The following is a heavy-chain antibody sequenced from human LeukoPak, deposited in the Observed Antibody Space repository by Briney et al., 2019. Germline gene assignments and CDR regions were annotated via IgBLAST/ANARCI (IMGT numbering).Heavy chain of an antibody. D-gene: IGHD6-13*01. J-gene: IGHJ4*02. CDR1: GFTFSSYG. Sequence: GGSLRLSCAASGFTFSSYGMSWVRQAPGKGLEWVSANSGSGGSTYYADSVKGRFTISRDNSKNTLYLQMNSLRAEDTAVYYCAKDGIAAAATPTTFDYWGQGTLVTVSS. CDR3: AKDGIAAAATPTTFDY. CDR2: NSGSGGST. V-gene: IGHV3-23*01.